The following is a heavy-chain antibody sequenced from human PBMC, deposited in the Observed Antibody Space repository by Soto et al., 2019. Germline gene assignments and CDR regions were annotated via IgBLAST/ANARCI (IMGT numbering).Heavy chain of an antibody. D-gene: IGHD1-26*01. CDR1: GGSISSYY. Sequence: QVQLQESGPGLVKPSETLSLTCTVSGGSISSYYWSWIRQPPGKGREWIGYIYYSGSTNYNPSLKSRVTISVDTSKNQFSLKLSSVTAADTAVYYCAGTYYGHYYYYGMDVWGQGTTVTVSS. J-gene: IGHJ6*02. CDR3: AGTYYGHYYYYGMDV. V-gene: IGHV4-59*08. CDR2: IYYSGST.